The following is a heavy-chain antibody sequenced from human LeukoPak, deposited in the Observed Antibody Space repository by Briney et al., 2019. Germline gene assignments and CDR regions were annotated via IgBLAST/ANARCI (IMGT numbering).Heavy chain of an antibody. J-gene: IGHJ4*02. V-gene: IGHV4-34*01. CDR2: INHSGST. CDR1: GGSFSGYY. CDR3: ARLKGCRGNYYGSVSYYKCYDFDY. D-gene: IGHD3-10*01. Sequence: SETLSLTCAVYGGSFSGYYWSWIRQPPGKGLEWIGEINHSGSTNYNPSLKSRVTISVDTSKNQFSLKLSSVTAADTAVYYCARLKGCRGNYYGSVSYYKCYDFDYWDQGTLVTVSS.